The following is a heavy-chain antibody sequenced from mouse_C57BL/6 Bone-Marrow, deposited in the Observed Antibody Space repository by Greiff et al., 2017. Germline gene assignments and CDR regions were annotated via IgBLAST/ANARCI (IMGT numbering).Heavy chain of an antibody. D-gene: IGHD3-3*01. CDR2: INPDNGGP. J-gene: IGHJ2*01. Sequence: EVQLQQSGPVLVKPGASVKLSCKASGYTFTDYYMNWVKQRHGQGLEWIGMINPDNGGPSYNQKFKGKATLTVDKSSSTAYMELNSLTSEDSAVYYCARPGPGDDWGQGTTLTVSS. CDR3: ARPGPGDD. CDR1: GYTFTDYY. V-gene: IGHV1-19*01.